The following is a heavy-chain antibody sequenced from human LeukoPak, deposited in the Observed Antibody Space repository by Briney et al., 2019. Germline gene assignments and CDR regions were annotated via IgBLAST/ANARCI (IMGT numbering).Heavy chain of an antibody. CDR3: AKDLRGGPLRYFHP. D-gene: IGHD2/OR15-2a*01. CDR2: ISRSSNTI. CDR1: GFTFSTYN. V-gene: IGHV3-48*01. J-gene: IGHJ5*02. Sequence: GGSLRLSCAASGFTFSTYNMNWVRQAPGKGLEWVSYISRSSNTIYYADSVKGRFTISRDNAKNSLYLQMNSLRAEDTAVYHCAKDLRGGPLRYFHPWGQGTPVTVSS.